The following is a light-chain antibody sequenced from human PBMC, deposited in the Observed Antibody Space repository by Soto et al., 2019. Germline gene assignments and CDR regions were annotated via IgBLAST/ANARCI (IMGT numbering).Light chain of an antibody. CDR1: QRSSSW. CDR3: QQYNSYRALT. V-gene: IGKV1-5*03. Sequence: DIQMTQSHSTLSASVGDRVTITCRASQRSSSWLAWYQQKTWKAPKLLIYKASRLESGLPSRFSGSVSGTEFTLTISSLQPDDFATYYCQQYNSYRALTFGGGTKVEIK. CDR2: KAS. J-gene: IGKJ4*01.